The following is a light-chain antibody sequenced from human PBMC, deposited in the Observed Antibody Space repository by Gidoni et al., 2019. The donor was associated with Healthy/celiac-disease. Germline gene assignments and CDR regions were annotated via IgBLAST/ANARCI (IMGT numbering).Light chain of an antibody. V-gene: IGLV1-40*01. Sequence: QSVLTQPPSVSGAPGQRGTIACTGSSSNIGAGYDVHWYQQLPGTAPKLLISGNSNRPSGVPDRFSGSKSGTSASLAITGLQAEDEADYYCQSYDSSLSGPYVVFGGGTKLTVL. J-gene: IGLJ2*01. CDR3: QSYDSSLSGPYVV. CDR2: GNS. CDR1: SSNIGAGYD.